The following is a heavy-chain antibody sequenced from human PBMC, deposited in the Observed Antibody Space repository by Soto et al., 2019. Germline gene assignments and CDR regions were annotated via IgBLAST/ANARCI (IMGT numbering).Heavy chain of an antibody. CDR3: AAALYHNAYIWGSYRHDAFDI. D-gene: IGHD3-16*02. CDR2: IVVGSGNT. V-gene: IGHV1-58*02. Sequence: QMQLVQSGPEVKKPGTSVKVSCKASGFTFTSSAMQWVRQARGQRLEWIGWIVVGSGNTNYAQKFQERVTITRDMSTSPAYMELSSLRSEDTAVYYCAAALYHNAYIWGSYRHDAFDIWGQGTMVTVSS. CDR1: GFTFTSSA. J-gene: IGHJ3*02.